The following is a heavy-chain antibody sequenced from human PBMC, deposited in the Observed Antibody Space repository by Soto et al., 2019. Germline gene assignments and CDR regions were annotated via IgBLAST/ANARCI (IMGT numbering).Heavy chain of an antibody. CDR2: ISVNGGST. Sequence: GSLRLSCAASGFTFSSCAMGWVRQAPGKGLEWVSSISVNGGSTYYADSVKGRFTISRDNSKNILYLHMISLRAEDTAVYYCAKERNSWYSSGSDSWGQGTPVTVSS. J-gene: IGHJ4*02. V-gene: IGHV3-23*01. CDR3: AKERNSWYSSGSDS. D-gene: IGHD2-15*01. CDR1: GFTFSSCA.